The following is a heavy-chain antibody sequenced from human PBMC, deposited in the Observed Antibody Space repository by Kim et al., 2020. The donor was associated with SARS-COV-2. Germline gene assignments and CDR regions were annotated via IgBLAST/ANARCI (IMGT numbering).Heavy chain of an antibody. CDR1: GYSFSSYW. Sequence: GESLKISCKGSGYSFSSYWIGWVRQMPGKGLEWVGIIYPGDSDTRYSPSFQGQVTISVDKYLNTAYLQWSSLKASDTAMYFCARNLIHTSTWYFFDYWGQGTLAT. J-gene: IGHJ4*02. CDR2: IYPGDSDT. V-gene: IGHV5-51*01. CDR3: ARNLIHTSTWYFFDY. D-gene: IGHD6-13*01.